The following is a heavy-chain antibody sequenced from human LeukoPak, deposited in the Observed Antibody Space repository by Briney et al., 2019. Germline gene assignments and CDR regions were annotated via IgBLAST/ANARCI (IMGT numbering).Heavy chain of an antibody. CDR1: GFTFSSYE. CDR3: TKASAARCIGVFCYPFDH. V-gene: IGHV3-23*01. CDR2: TVGIGPDT. J-gene: IGHJ4*02. D-gene: IGHD2-15*01. Sequence: GGSLRLSCAASGFTFSSYEMNWVRQAPGKGLEWVAATVGIGPDTYHADSVKGRFTISRDNSKNILYLQMNSLRVEDTAVYYCTKASAARCIGVFCYPFDHWGQGTLVTVSS.